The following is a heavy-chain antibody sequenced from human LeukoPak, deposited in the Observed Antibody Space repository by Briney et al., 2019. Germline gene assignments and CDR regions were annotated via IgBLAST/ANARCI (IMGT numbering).Heavy chain of an antibody. J-gene: IGHJ4*02. CDR2: ISGSGGST. CDR3: AKGQQLVLY. CDR1: GFTFSDYY. Sequence: PGGSLRLSCAASGFTFSDYYMSWVRQAPGKGLEWVSAISGSGGSTYYADSAKGRFIISRDNSKNTLYLQMNSLRAEDTAVYYCAKGQQLVLYWGQGTLVTVSS. D-gene: IGHD6-13*01. V-gene: IGHV3-23*01.